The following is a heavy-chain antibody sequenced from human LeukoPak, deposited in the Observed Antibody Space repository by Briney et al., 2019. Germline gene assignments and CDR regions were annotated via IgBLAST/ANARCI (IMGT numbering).Heavy chain of an antibody. J-gene: IGHJ5*02. CDR1: GYAFIDYA. V-gene: IGHV7-4-1*02. D-gene: IGHD2-2*01. CDR3: ARDPGDDFVVPGDP. CDR2: INTNTGNP. Sequence: ASVKVSCKASGYAFIDYAINWVRQAPGQGLEWMGWINTNTGNPTYAQGFIGRFVFSLDTSVSTTDLQISSLKAEDTAVYYCARDPGDDFVVPGDPWGQGTLVTVSS.